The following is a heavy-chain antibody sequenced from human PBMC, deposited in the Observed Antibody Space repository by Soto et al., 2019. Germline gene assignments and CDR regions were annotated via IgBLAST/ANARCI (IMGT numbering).Heavy chain of an antibody. CDR2: FYTTGTT. CDR3: ARAGNQYGVDV. CDR1: GGSISSYY. J-gene: IGHJ6*02. D-gene: IGHD3-10*01. V-gene: IGHV4-4*07. Sequence: SLTCTVFGGSISSYYWSWIRQSAGKGLEWLGRFYTTGTTNYNPSLKSRLSMSTDTSKNQLSLRLTSVTAADTGVYYCARAGNQYGVDVWGHGTTVTVSS.